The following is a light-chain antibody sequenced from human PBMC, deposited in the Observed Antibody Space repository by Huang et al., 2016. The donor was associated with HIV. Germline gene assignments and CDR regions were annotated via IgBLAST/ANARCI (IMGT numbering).Light chain of an antibody. CDR3: QQANSLPPYA. Sequence: DIQMTQSPSSVSASVGDRVTITGRASQGIGHRLAWYQQKSGKAPNLLIYDASTLQSGVPSRFRGSGSATEFTLTISGLQPEDFATYYCQQANSLPPYAFGQGTKLEI. J-gene: IGKJ2*01. CDR1: QGIGHR. V-gene: IGKV1-12*01. CDR2: DAS.